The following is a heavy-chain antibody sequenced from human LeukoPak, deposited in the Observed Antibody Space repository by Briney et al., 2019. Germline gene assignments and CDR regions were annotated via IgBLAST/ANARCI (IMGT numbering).Heavy chain of an antibody. CDR2: ISSSSSTI. J-gene: IGHJ4*02. D-gene: IGHD3-22*01. V-gene: IGHV3-48*01. Sequence: GGSLRLSCAASGFTFSSYSMNWVRQAPGKGLEWVSYISSSSSTIYYADSVKGRFTISRDNAKNSLYLQMNSLRAEDTAVYYCARVAVTVTPIVVVIYLVDYWGQGTLVTVSS. CDR3: ARVAVTVTPIVVVIYLVDY. CDR1: GFTFSSYS.